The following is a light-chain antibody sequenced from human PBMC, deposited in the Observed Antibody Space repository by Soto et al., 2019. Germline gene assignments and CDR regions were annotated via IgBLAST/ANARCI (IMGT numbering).Light chain of an antibody. V-gene: IGKV3-15*01. J-gene: IGKJ4*01. CDR1: QSVNSN. CDR2: DAS. CDR3: QQYNFWPPLT. Sequence: EIVMTQSPATLSVSPGERATLSCRASQSVNSNLAWYRQKPGQAPRLLISDASTRATGVPARFSGSGSGTEFTLTIGSLQSEDSGIYYCQQYNFWPPLTFGGGTKVEIK.